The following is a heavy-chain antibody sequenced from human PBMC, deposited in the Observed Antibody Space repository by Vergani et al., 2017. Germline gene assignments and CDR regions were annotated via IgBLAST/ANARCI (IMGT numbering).Heavy chain of an antibody. D-gene: IGHD3-3*01. J-gene: IGHJ4*02. CDR1: GFTFSSYS. Sequence: EVQLVESGGGLVKPGGSLRLSCAASGFTFSSYSMNWVRQAPGKGLECGSSISSSSSYIYYADSVKGRFTISRDNAKNSLYLQMNSLRADVTAVYYCARDPPYDFWSGYYTHFAYWGQGSLVTVSS. CDR2: ISSSSSYI. CDR3: ARDPPYDFWSGYYTHFAY. V-gene: IGHV3-21*01.